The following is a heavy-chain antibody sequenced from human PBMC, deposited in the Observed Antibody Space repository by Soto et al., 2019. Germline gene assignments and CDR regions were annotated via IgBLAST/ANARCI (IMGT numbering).Heavy chain of an antibody. Sequence: QVQLVQSGAEEKKPGASVKVSCQASGYTFTAHAMHWVRQAPGQGLEWMGWINTGKGDTKYSQKFQGRITITRDTSASTPYMELSSLKSEDTALSYCARNILGGPTGFWGPGTLVTVSS. CDR3: ARNILGGPTGF. J-gene: IGHJ4*02. CDR2: INTGKGDT. D-gene: IGHD1-1*01. V-gene: IGHV1-3*04. CDR1: GYTFTAHA.